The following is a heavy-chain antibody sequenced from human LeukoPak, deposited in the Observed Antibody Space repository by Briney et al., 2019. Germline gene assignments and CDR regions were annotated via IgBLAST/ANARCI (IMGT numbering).Heavy chain of an antibody. CDR3: ARVSESYHDY. J-gene: IGHJ4*02. CDR2: IYSGGST. Sequence: PGGSLRLSCAASGFTFSSYAMSWVRQAPGKGLEWVSVIYSGGSTYYADSVKGRFTSSRDNAKNSLYLQMNSLRADDTAVYYCARVSESYHDYWGQGTLVTVSS. V-gene: IGHV3-66*01. CDR1: GFTFSSYA. D-gene: IGHD1-26*01.